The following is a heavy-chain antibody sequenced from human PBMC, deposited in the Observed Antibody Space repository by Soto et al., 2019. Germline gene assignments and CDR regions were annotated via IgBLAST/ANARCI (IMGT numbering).Heavy chain of an antibody. CDR2: ISAYNGNT. J-gene: IGHJ5*02. CDR3: ASRYCSGGSYYANWFDP. Sequence: GASVKVSCKASGYTFTSNGISWVRQAPGQGLEWMGWISAYNGNTNYAQKLQGRVTMTTDTSTSTAYMELRSLRSDDTAVYYCASRYCSGGSYYANWFDPWGQGTLVTVSS. D-gene: IGHD2-15*01. V-gene: IGHV1-18*01. CDR1: GYTFTSNG.